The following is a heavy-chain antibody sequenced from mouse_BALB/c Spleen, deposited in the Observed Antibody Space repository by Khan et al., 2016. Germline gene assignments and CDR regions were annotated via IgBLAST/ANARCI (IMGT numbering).Heavy chain of an antibody. V-gene: IGHV5-12*02. CDR2: ISNGGGST. CDR1: GFTFSDYY. Sequence: EVELVESGGGLVQPGGSLKLSCATSGFTFSDYYMYWVRQTPEKRLEWVAYISNGGGSTYYLDTVKDRFTISRDNAKNTLYLQMSRLKSEDTAVYYCARADYDDAMDYGGQGTSVTVSS. CDR3: ARADYDDAMDY. D-gene: IGHD2-4*01. J-gene: IGHJ4*01.